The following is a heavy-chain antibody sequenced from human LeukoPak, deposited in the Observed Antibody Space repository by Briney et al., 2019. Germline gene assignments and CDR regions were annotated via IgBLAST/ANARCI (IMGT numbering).Heavy chain of an antibody. D-gene: IGHD6-6*01. CDR1: GYSFTSYW. Sequence: GESLKISCKGSGYSFTSYWIGWVRQMPGKGLEWMGIIYPGDSDTRYSPSFQGQVTISADKSISTAYLQWSSLKASDTAMYYCAREYSTPDYNYYYGMDVWGQGTTVPVSS. V-gene: IGHV5-51*01. J-gene: IGHJ6*02. CDR3: AREYSTPDYNYYYGMDV. CDR2: IYPGDSDT.